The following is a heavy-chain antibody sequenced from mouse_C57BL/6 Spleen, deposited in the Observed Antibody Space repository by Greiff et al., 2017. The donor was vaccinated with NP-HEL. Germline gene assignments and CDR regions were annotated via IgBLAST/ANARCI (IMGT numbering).Heavy chain of an antibody. CDR3: ARSGVYDYDGATYYYAMDY. D-gene: IGHD2-4*01. J-gene: IGHJ4*01. Sequence: LVESGAELARPGASVKMSCKASGYTFTSYTMHWVKQRPGQGLEWIGYINPSSGYTKYNQKFKDKATLTADKSSSTAYMQLSSLTSEDSAVYYCARSGVYDYDGATYYYAMDYWGQGTSVTVSS. CDR1: GYTFTSYT. CDR2: INPSSGYT. V-gene: IGHV1-4*01.